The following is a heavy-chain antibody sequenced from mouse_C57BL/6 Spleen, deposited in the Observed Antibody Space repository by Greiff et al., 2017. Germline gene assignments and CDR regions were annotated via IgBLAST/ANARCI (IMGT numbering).Heavy chain of an antibody. Sequence: VQLQQSGAELMKPGASVKLSCKATGYTFTGYWIEWVKQRPGHGLEWIGEILPGSGSTNYNEKFKGKATLTADTSSNTAYMQLSSLTTEDSSIYSCARDGQTAQATTAHYAMDDWGQGTSVTVSS. CDR1: GYTFTGYW. V-gene: IGHV1-9*01. D-gene: IGHD3-2*02. CDR2: ILPGSGST. CDR3: ARDGQTAQATTAHYAMDD. J-gene: IGHJ4*01.